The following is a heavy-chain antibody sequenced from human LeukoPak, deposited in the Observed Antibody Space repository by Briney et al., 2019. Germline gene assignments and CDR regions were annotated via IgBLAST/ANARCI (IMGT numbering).Heavy chain of an antibody. V-gene: IGHV3-30-3*01. Sequence: GGSLRLSCAASGFAFSSFAMHWVRQAPGKGLEWVAVISYDGSNMYYADSVKGRFTISRDNYINTLYLQMNSLRPGDMATFYCARGRETYNFDYWGQGTLVTVSS. CDR2: ISYDGSNM. D-gene: IGHD5-18*01. J-gene: IGHJ4*02. CDR1: GFAFSSFA. CDR3: ARGRETYNFDY.